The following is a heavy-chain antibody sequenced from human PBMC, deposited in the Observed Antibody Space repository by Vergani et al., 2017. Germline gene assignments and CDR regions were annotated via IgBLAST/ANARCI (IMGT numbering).Heavy chain of an antibody. CDR3: TTGFPGSRWSTY. V-gene: IGHV3-30*02. J-gene: IGHJ4*01. Sequence: VQLLESGGGLLQPGGSLRLSCAGSGFTLSSHAMHWVRQAPGKGLEWVAFIWFNGSKEYYTDSVKGRFTISRDNSKNTLYLQMNNLRAADTAVYYCTTGFPGSRWSTYWGQGTLVTVPS. D-gene: IGHD6-13*01. CDR2: IWFNGSKE. CDR1: GFTLSSHA.